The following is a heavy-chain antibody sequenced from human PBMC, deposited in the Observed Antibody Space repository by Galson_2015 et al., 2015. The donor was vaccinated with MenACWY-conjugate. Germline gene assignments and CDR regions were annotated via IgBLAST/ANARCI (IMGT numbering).Heavy chain of an antibody. D-gene: IGHD3-22*01. CDR1: GFTFSNAW. CDR2: IKSKTDGETT. V-gene: IGHV3-15*01. J-gene: IGHJ4*02. Sequence: SLRLSCAASGFTFSNAWMTWVRQAPGKGLEWVGHIKSKTDGETTDYAAPVTGRFTISRDDSRNTLYLQMNSLKTEDTAVYYCATEFYSNGYNCWGQGTLVTVSS. CDR3: ATEFYSNGYNC.